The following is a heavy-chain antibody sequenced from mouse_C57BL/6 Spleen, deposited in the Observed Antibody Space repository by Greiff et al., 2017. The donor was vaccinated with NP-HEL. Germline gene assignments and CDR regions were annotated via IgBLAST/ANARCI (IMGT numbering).Heavy chain of an antibody. J-gene: IGHJ4*01. CDR3: ARDGNYDMDY. Sequence: QVQLQQPGAELVRPGSSVKLSCKASGYTFTSYWLHWLKQRPIQGLEWIGNIFPSDSVTPYNQKFKDKATFTVDKSSSTAYMQLRSLTSEDSAVYYWARDGNYDMDYWGQGTSVTVSS. V-gene: IGHV1-52*01. D-gene: IGHD2-1*01. CDR1: GYTFTSYW. CDR2: IFPSDSVT.